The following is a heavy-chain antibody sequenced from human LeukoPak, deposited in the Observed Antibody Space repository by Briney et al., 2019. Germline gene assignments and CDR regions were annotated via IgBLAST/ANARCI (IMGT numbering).Heavy chain of an antibody. CDR1: GFTFSSYA. Sequence: GRSLRLSCAASGFTFSSYAIHWVRQAPGKGLEWVAVISYDGSNKYYADSVKGRFTISRDNSKNTLYLQMNSLRAEDTAVYYCAREIYDTAFDYWGQGTLVTVSS. CDR2: ISYDGSNK. J-gene: IGHJ4*02. CDR3: AREIYDTAFDY. D-gene: IGHD3-9*01. V-gene: IGHV3-30-3*01.